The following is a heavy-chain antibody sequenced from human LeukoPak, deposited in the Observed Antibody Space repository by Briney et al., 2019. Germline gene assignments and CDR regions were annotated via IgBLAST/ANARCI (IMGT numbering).Heavy chain of an antibody. V-gene: IGHV4-34*01. CDR3: ARASRHPDPR. CDR1: GGSFSGYY. Sequence: SETLSLTCAVYGGSFSGYYWSWVGQPPGKGLEWMGEINHSGSTNYNPSLTSRVTISVDTSKNQFSLKLSSVTAADTAVYYCARASRHPDPRWGQGTLVTVSS. CDR2: INHSGST. J-gene: IGHJ4*02.